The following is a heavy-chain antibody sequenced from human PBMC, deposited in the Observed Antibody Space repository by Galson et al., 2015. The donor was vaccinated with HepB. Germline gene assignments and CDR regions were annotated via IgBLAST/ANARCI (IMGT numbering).Heavy chain of an antibody. Sequence: SLRLSCAASGFTFSSYAMSWVRQAPGKGLEWVSAISGSGGSTYYADSVKGRFTISRDNSKNTLYLQMNSLRAEDTAVYYCAKDGYDFWSGYYTEDAFDIWGQGTMVTVSS. D-gene: IGHD3-3*01. CDR1: GFTFSSYA. V-gene: IGHV3-23*01. CDR2: ISGSGGST. CDR3: AKDGYDFWSGYYTEDAFDI. J-gene: IGHJ3*02.